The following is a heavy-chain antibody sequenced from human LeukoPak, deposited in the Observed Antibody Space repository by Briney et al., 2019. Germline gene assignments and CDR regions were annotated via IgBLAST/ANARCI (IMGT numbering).Heavy chain of an antibody. J-gene: IGHJ4*02. CDR1: GGSISSYY. CDR2: IYYSGST. CDR3: ARDSKAVAGTGYYFDY. Sequence: PSETLSLTCTVSGGSISSYYWSWIRQAPGKGLEWIGYIYYSGSTNYNPSLKSRGTIAVDASNNRFSLKLSSVTAADTAVYYSARDSKAVAGTGYYFDYWGQGTLVTVSS. D-gene: IGHD6-19*01. V-gene: IGHV4-59*01.